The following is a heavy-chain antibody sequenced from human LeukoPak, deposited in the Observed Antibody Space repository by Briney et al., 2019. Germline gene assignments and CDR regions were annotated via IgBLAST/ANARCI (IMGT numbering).Heavy chain of an antibody. V-gene: IGHV4-59*01. J-gene: IGHJ3*02. CDR1: GGSFSGYY. D-gene: IGHD5-18*01. Sequence: PSETLSLTCAVYGGSFSGYYWSWIRQPPAKGLEWIGYIYYSTSTNYSPSLKSRVNISVDTSKNQFSLKLSSVTAADTAVYYCARSEYSYGADAFDIWGQGTMVTVS. CDR2: IYYSTST. CDR3: ARSEYSYGADAFDI.